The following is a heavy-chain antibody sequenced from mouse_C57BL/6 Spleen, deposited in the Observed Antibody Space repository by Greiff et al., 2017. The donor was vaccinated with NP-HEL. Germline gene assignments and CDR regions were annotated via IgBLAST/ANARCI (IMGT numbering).Heavy chain of an antibody. CDR3: ARSREAMDY. J-gene: IGHJ4*01. CDR1: GYTFTSYW. CDR2: IDPSDSYT. V-gene: IGHV1-59*01. Sequence: QVQLQQPGAELVRPGTSVKLSCKASGYTFTSYWMHWVKQRPGQGLEWIGVIDPSDSYTNYNQKFKGKATLTVDTTSSTAYIQLSSLTSEDSAVYYCARSREAMDYWGQGTSVTVSS.